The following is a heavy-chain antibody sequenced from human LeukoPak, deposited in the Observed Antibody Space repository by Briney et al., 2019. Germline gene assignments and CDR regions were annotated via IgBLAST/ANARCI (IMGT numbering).Heavy chain of an antibody. CDR1: GSTFSRHW. D-gene: IGHD2-15*01. Sequence: GGSLRLSCAASGSTFSRHWMHWVRQAPGKGLEWVAVIWYDGSNKYYADSVKGRFTISRDNFKNTLYLQMNSLRAEDTAVYYCASGVVVAATGYFDYWGQGTLVTVCS. CDR3: ASGVVVAATGYFDY. V-gene: IGHV3-33*08. J-gene: IGHJ4*02. CDR2: IWYDGSNK.